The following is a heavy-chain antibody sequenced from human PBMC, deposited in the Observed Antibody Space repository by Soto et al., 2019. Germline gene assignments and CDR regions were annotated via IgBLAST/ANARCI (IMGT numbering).Heavy chain of an antibody. J-gene: IGHJ6*02. Sequence: QVQLQESGPGLVKPSQTLSLTCTVSGGSISSGDYYWSWIRQPPGKGLEWIGYIYYSGSTYYNPSLKSRVTISVDTSKNQFSLKLSSVTAADTAVYYCARDALYCISTSCLHEGGYHYYYYGMDVWGQGTTVTVSS. D-gene: IGHD2-2*01. CDR2: IYYSGST. CDR1: GGSISSGDYY. CDR3: ARDALYCISTSCLHEGGYHYYYYGMDV. V-gene: IGHV4-30-4*01.